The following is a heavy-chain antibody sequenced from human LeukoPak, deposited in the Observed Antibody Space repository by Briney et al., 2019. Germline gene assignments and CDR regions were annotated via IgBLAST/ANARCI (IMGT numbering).Heavy chain of an antibody. V-gene: IGHV3-30*18. J-gene: IGHJ4*02. CDR1: GFTFSDYY. CDR2: ISYDGSDK. CDR3: AKDQGIQLGIDY. Sequence: GGSLRLSCAASGFTFSDYYMSWIRQAPGKGLEWVAIISYDGSDKYYADSVKGRFTISRDNSKNTLDLQMNSLRTEDTAVYYCAKDQGIQLGIDYWGQGSLVTVSS. D-gene: IGHD5-18*01.